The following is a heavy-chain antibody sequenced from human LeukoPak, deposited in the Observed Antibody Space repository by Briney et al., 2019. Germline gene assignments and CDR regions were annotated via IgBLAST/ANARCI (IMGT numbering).Heavy chain of an antibody. D-gene: IGHD2-2*01. CDR2: IYHSGST. CDR1: GGSISSSNW. Sequence: SGTLSLTCAVSGGSISSSNWWSWVRQPPGKGLEWIGEIYHSGSTNYNPSLKSRVTISVDKSKNQFSLKLSSVTAADTAVYYCARAYCSSTSCDAGVDYWGQGTLVTVSS. V-gene: IGHV4-4*02. CDR3: ARAYCSSTSCDAGVDY. J-gene: IGHJ4*02.